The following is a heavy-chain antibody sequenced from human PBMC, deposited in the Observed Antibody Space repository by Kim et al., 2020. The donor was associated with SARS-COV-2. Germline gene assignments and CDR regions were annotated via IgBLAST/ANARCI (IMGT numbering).Heavy chain of an antibody. V-gene: IGHV3-7*01. J-gene: IGHJ3*02. Sequence: GGSLRLSCAASGFTFSSYWMSWVRQAPGKGLEWVANIKQDGSEKYYVDSVKGRFTISRDNAKNSLYLQMNSLRAEDTAVYYCARFDKEQQLDYDAFDIWGQGTMVTVSS. CDR2: IKQDGSEK. CDR1: GFTFSSYW. CDR3: ARFDKEQQLDYDAFDI. D-gene: IGHD6-13*01.